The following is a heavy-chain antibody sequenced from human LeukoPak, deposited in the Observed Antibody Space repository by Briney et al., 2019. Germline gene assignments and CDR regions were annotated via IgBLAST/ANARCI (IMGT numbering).Heavy chain of an antibody. CDR1: GSTFSSYD. CDR3: ARGSYYYDSSGYDYYMDV. Sequence: PGGSLRVSCAVSGSTFSSYDMHWVRQATGKGLEWVAAIGTAGDTYYPGSVKGRFTISRENAKNSLYLQMNSLRAGDTAVYYCARGSYYYDSSGYDYYMDVWGKGTTVTISS. CDR2: IGTAGDT. J-gene: IGHJ6*03. D-gene: IGHD3-22*01. V-gene: IGHV3-13*01.